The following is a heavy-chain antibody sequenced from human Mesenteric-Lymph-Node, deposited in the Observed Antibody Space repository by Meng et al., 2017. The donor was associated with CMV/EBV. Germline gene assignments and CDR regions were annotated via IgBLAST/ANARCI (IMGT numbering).Heavy chain of an antibody. J-gene: IGHJ4*02. CDR1: GFTFSSYV. Sequence: GESLKTSCAASGFTFSSYVMSWVRQAPGKGLEWVSAISGSGGSTYYADSVKGRFPISRDNSKNTLYLQMNSRRAEDTAVYYCAKVAMAAAGTGDYWGQGTLVTVSS. CDR2: ISGSGGST. V-gene: IGHV3-23*01. D-gene: IGHD6-13*01. CDR3: AKVAMAAAGTGDY.